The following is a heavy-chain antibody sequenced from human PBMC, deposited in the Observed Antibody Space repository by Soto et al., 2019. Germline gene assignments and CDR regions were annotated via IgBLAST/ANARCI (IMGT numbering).Heavy chain of an antibody. J-gene: IGHJ5*02. CDR1: GYTFTEYD. CDR3: ARGFRVAATRWWFDP. Sequence: GASVKVSCKTSGYTFTEYDLNWVRQAPGQGLEWMGWISTYNGNTNYAQKLQGRVTMTTDTSTSTAYMELRSLRSDDTAVYYCARGFRVAATRWWFDPWGQGTLVTVSS. D-gene: IGHD2-15*01. V-gene: IGHV1-18*01. CDR2: ISTYNGNT.